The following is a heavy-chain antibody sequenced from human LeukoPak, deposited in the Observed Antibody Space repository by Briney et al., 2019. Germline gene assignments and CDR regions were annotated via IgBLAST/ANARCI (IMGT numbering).Heavy chain of an antibody. J-gene: IGHJ4*02. CDR3: ARVGPPPINIFDY. CDR1: GFTFSSYS. CDR2: ISSSSSYI. Sequence: KPGGSLRLSCAASGFTFSSYSMNWVRQAPGKGLEWVSSISSSSSYIYYADSVKGRFTISRDSAKNSLYLQMNSLRAEDTAVYDCARVGPPPINIFDYWGQGTLVTVSS. D-gene: IGHD1-14*01. V-gene: IGHV3-21*01.